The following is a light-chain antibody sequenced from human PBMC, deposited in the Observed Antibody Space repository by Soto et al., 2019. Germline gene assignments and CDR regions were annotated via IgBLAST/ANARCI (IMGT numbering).Light chain of an antibody. Sequence: DIQMTQSPSSLSASVGDRVSITCRASQSISNHLNWYQQYPGKAPKLLIYVTSRMQSGVPSRFSGSGSGTDFTLTISSLQPDDFVTYYCQQSFKTPYTFGQGTKLEIK. CDR3: QQSFKTPYT. CDR1: QSISNH. V-gene: IGKV1-39*01. CDR2: VTS. J-gene: IGKJ2*01.